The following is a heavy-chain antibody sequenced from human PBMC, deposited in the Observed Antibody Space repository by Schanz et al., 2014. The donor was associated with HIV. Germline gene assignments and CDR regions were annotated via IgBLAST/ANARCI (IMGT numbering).Heavy chain of an antibody. V-gene: IGHV3-74*01. CDR2: ITPDGSVT. Sequence: DVQLVESGGGLIQPGESLRLSCVASGFTFGTRWMYWVRQGPGKGLAWVSYITPDGSVTYADSVKGRFTASRDSSKNTLFLQMNSLRVEDTASYSCRVFMLSFDVWGQGTMVTVSS. D-gene: IGHD3-16*01. CDR1: GFTFGTRW. J-gene: IGHJ3*01. CDR3: RVFMLSFDV.